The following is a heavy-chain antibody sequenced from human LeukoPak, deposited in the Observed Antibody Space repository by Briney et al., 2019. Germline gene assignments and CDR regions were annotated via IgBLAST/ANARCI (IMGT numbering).Heavy chain of an antibody. Sequence: SETLSLTCAVHGGSFSGYYWSWIRQPPGKGLEWIGEINHSGSTNYNPSLKSRVTISVDTSKNQFSLKLSSVTAADTAVYYCARSVYYGSGSYYNYYSYGMDVWGQGTTVTVSS. CDR1: GGSFSGYY. CDR2: INHSGST. D-gene: IGHD3-10*01. J-gene: IGHJ6*02. CDR3: ARSVYYGSGSYYNYYSYGMDV. V-gene: IGHV4-34*01.